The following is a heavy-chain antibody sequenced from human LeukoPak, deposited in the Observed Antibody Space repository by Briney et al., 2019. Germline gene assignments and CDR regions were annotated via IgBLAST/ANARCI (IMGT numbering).Heavy chain of an antibody. CDR1: RFAFDNFA. J-gene: IGHJ5*01. CDR3: ASTSSSWSTPYWFDS. Sequence: GGSLRLSCAASRFAFDNFAMSWVRQAPGKGLKWVATVNDNGAATFYADSVKGRFTISRDNSKNTLYLQMNSLRAEDTAVYYCASTSSSWSTPYWFDSWGQGTLVTVSS. V-gene: IGHV3-23*01. D-gene: IGHD6-13*01. CDR2: VNDNGAAT.